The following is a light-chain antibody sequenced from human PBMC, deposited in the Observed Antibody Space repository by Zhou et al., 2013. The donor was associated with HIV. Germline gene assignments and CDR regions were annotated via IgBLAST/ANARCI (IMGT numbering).Light chain of an antibody. CDR1: QDISKW. Sequence: DIQVTQSPSSLAASVGDRVTITCRASQDISKWLAWYQQKPGKAPQLLIYAGSSLHIGVPSRFSGRGSGTDFTLTISDVQPEDFAIYYCQQADSFPYTFGQGTRAGDQ. J-gene: IGKJ2*01. V-gene: IGKV1-12*02. CDR2: AGS. CDR3: QQADSFPYT.